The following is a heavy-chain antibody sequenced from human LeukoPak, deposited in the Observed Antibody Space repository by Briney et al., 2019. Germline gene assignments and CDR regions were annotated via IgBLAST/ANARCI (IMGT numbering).Heavy chain of an antibody. Sequence: SETLSLTCTVSGGSINSYYWSWIRQPPGKGLEWIGYIYYTGSTNYNPSLKSRLTISVDTSKNQFSLKLSSVTAADTAVYYCARRGGSGRSFDYWGQGTLVTVSS. CDR1: GGSINSYY. D-gene: IGHD3-10*01. CDR2: IYYTGST. J-gene: IGHJ4*02. CDR3: ARRGGSGRSFDY. V-gene: IGHV4-59*01.